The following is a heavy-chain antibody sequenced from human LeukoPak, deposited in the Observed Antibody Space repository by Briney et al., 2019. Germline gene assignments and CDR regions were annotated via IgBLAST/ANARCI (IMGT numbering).Heavy chain of an antibody. CDR1: GGSISSSSYY. V-gene: IGHV4-39*01. D-gene: IGHD1-26*01. CDR3: ARHREWELDY. J-gene: IGHJ4*02. CDR2: IYYSGST. Sequence: SETLSLTCTVSGGSISSSSYYWGWIRQPPGKGLEWIGSIYYSGSTYYNPSLKSRVTISVDTSKNQFSLKLSSVTAADTAVYYCARHREWELDYWGQGTLVTVSS.